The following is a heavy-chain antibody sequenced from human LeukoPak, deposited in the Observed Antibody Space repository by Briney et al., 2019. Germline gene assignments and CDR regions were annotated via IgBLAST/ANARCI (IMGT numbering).Heavy chain of an antibody. J-gene: IGHJ5*02. D-gene: IGHD4-11*01. CDR3: ARDRVTRSWFDP. Sequence: ASVKVSCKASGYTFTSYGISWLRQAPGQGLEWMGWISAYNGNTNYAQKLQGRVTMTTDTSTSTAYMELRSLRSDDTAVYYCARDRVTRSWFDPWGQGTQVTVSS. CDR2: ISAYNGNT. V-gene: IGHV1-18*01. CDR1: GYTFTSYG.